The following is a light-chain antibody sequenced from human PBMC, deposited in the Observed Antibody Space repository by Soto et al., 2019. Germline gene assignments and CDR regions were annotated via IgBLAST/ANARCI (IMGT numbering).Light chain of an antibody. J-gene: IGLJ1*01. CDR3: QSYDNSLSAYV. V-gene: IGLV1-40*01. CDR2: SNN. Sequence: QSVLTQPPSVSGAPGQRVTISCTGSSSNIGAGFDVHWYQQLPRTAPKLLIYSNNNRPSGVPDRFSVSRSATSASLAITGLQAAYEAEYYGQSYDNSLSAYVFGPGTKVTVL. CDR1: SSNIGAGFD.